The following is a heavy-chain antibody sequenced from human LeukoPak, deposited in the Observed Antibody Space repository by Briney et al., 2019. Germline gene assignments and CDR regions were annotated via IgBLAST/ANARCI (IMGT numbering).Heavy chain of an antibody. V-gene: IGHV1-3*01. CDR3: ARGIGYYYGSGSYYNGAPNFDY. Sequence: GASVKVSCKASGYTFTSYAMHWVRQAPGQRLEWMGWINAGNGNTKYSQKFQDRVTITRDTSASTAYMELSSLRSEDTAVYYCARGIGYYYGSGSYYNGAPNFDYWGQGTLVTVSS. D-gene: IGHD3-10*01. CDR2: INAGNGNT. J-gene: IGHJ4*02. CDR1: GYTFTSYA.